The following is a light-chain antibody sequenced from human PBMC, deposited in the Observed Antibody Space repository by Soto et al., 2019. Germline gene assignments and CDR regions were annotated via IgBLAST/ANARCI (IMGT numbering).Light chain of an antibody. Sequence: QSVLTQPPSVSAAPGQKVTISCSGSSSNIVSWYQQLPGTAPKLLIYDNNKRPSGIPDRFSGSKSGTSATLGITGRQTGDEADYYCGTWYTSLSAVVFGGGTKLTVL. CDR3: GTWYTSLSAVV. V-gene: IGLV1-51*01. J-gene: IGLJ2*01. CDR1: SSNI. CDR2: DNN.